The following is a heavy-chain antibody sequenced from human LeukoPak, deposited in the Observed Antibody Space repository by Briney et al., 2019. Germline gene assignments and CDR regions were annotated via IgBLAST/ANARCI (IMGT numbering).Heavy chain of an antibody. CDR1: GDSISSYY. J-gene: IGHJ6*02. D-gene: IGHD3-10*01. CDR3: ARVVRYYGSGSYYNSYYYYGMDV. Sequence: SETLSLTCTVSGDSISSYYWSWIRQPPGKGLEWIGYIYYSGSTNYNPSLKSRVTISVDTSKNQFSLKLSSVTAADTAVYYCARVVRYYGSGSYYNSYYYYGMDVWGQGTLVTVSS. V-gene: IGHV4-59*01. CDR2: IYYSGST.